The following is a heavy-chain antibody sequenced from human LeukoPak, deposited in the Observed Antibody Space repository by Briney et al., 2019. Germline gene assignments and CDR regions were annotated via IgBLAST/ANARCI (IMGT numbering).Heavy chain of an antibody. CDR3: AREDRQSIAAAGPFDY. CDR2: INQHGSDK. D-gene: IGHD6-13*01. CDR1: GFTFSNYW. V-gene: IGHV3-7*01. Sequence: GGSLRLSCAASGFTFSNYWMTWVRQAPGKGLEWVANINQHGSDKYYVDSVKGRFSVSRDNAKRSVYLQMSRLRADDTALYYCAREDRQSIAAAGPFDYWGQGILVTVSS. J-gene: IGHJ4*02.